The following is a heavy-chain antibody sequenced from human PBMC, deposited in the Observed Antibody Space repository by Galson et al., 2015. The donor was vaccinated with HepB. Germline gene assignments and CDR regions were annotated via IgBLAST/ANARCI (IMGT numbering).Heavy chain of an antibody. D-gene: IGHD2-2*02. CDR3: ARLIRRYCSSTSCYTNYYYYYMDV. CDR1: GYTFTGYY. V-gene: IGHV1-2*02. CDR2: INPNSGGT. J-gene: IGHJ6*03. Sequence: SVKVSCKASGYTFTGYYMHWVRQAPGQGLEWMGWINPNSGGTNYAQKFQGRVTMTRDTSISTAYMELSRLRSDDTAVYYCARLIRRYCSSTSCYTNYYYYYMDVWGKGTTVTVSS.